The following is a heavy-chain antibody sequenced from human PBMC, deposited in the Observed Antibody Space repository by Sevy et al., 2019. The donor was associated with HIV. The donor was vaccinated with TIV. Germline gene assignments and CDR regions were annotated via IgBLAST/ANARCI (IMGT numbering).Heavy chain of an antibody. CDR3: ARNNNKRFDP. Sequence: SETLSLTCAVSGYSIRSGYYWDWIRQSPGKGLEWIGSVFHSGSAYYNPSLKSRVTISVDTSKNHFSLKLYSVTAADTAVYYCARNNNKRFDPWGQGTLVTASS. V-gene: IGHV4-38-2*01. CDR2: VFHSGSA. J-gene: IGHJ5*01. CDR1: GYSIRSGYY.